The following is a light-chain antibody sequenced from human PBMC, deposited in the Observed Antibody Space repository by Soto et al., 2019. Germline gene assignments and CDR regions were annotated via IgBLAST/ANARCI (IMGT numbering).Light chain of an antibody. CDR1: SSDGGGYNY. CDR3: TSYAGDNNYNYV. CDR2: EVS. V-gene: IGLV2-8*01. J-gene: IGLJ1*01. Sequence: QSALTQPASASGSPGQSVTISCTGTSSDGGGYNYVSWYQQHPGKAPKLMIYEVSKRPSGVPDRFSGSKSGNTASLSVSGLQAEDEADYYCTSYAGDNNYNYVFGTGTKLTVL.